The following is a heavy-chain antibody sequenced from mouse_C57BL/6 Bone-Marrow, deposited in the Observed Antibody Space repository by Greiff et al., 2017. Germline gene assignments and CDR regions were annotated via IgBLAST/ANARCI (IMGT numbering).Heavy chain of an antibody. D-gene: IGHD1-1*01. CDR1: GYTFTSYW. CDR3: ARENLFIAAVGDSLDY. V-gene: IGHV1-55*01. J-gene: IGHJ4*01. CDR2: IYPGSGST. Sequence: QVQLQQPGAELVKPGASVKISCKASGYTFTSYWITWVKQRPGQGLEWIGEIYPGSGSTNYNEKFKSKATLTVDTSSSTAYMQLSSLTSEDSAVYYCARENLFIAAVGDSLDYWGQGTSVTVSS.